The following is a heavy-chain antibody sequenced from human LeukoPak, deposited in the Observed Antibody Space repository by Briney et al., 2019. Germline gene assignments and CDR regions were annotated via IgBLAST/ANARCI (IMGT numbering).Heavy chain of an antibody. V-gene: IGHV4-38-2*01. D-gene: IGHD3-3*01. CDR3: ARYDFWSGYYGYDAFDI. Sequence: PSETLSLTCAVSGYSISSGYYWGWIRQPPGKGLEWIGSIYHSGSTYYNPSLKSRVTISVDTSKNQFSLKLSSVTAADTAVYYCARYDFWSGYYGYDAFDIWGQGTTVTVSS. J-gene: IGHJ3*02. CDR2: IYHSGST. CDR1: GYSISSGYY.